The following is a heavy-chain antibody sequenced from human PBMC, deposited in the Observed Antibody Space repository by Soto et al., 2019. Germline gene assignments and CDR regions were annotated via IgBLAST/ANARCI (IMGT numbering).Heavy chain of an antibody. CDR3: ARGITLPTPHAY. V-gene: IGHV1-3*01. CDR1: GYTFTSYA. Sequence: ASVKVSCKASGYTFTSYAMHWVRQAPGQRLEWMGWINAGNGNTKYSQKFQGRVTITRDTSASTAYMELSSLRSEDTAVYYCARGITLPTPHAYSGQGTLVPVSS. CDR2: INAGNGNT. D-gene: IGHD1-20*01. J-gene: IGHJ4*02.